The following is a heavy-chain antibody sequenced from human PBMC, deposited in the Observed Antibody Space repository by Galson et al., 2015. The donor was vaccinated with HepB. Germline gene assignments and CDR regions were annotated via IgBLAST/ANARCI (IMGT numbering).Heavy chain of an antibody. CDR2: IIPIFGTA. Sequence: SVKVSCKASGGTFGSYAISWVRQAPGQGLEWMGGIIPIFGTANYAQKFQGRVTITADESTSTAYMELSSLRSEDTAVYYCARDGGADDYGQRRVIFFDYWGQGTLVTVSS. CDR3: ARDGGADDYGQRRVIFFDY. D-gene: IGHD4-17*01. CDR1: GGTFGSYA. V-gene: IGHV1-69*13. J-gene: IGHJ4*02.